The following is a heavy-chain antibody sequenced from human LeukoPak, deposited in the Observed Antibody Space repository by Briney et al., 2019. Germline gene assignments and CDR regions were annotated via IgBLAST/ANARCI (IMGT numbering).Heavy chain of an antibody. J-gene: IGHJ4*02. D-gene: IGHD4-11*01. V-gene: IGHV4-59*01. CDR3: ARDGFSNFHNFDS. CDR2: IYYNGAT. Sequence: PSETLSLTCTVSGGSINGDYWSWIRQPPGKGLEWIGSIYYNGATNYNSSLKSRVTISVGKSKNQISLTLTSLSAADTAVYYCARDGFSNFHNFDSWGQGSLVTVSS. CDR1: GGSINGDY.